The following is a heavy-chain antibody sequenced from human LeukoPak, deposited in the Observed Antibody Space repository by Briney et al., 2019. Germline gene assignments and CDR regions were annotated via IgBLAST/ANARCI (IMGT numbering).Heavy chain of an antibody. CDR1: GFTFSSSA. D-gene: IGHD5-18*01. V-gene: IGHV3-9*01. J-gene: IGHJ4*02. CDR3: AKVRRGYSYGETDY. CDR2: ISWNSGSI. Sequence: GGSLRLSCAVSGFTFSSSAMNWVRQAPGKGLEWVSGISWNSGSIGYADSVKGRFTISRDNAKNSLYLQMNSLRAEDTALYYCAKVRRGYSYGETDYWGQGTLVTVSS.